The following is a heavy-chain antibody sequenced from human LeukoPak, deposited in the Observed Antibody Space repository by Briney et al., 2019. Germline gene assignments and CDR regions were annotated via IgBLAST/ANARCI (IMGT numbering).Heavy chain of an antibody. CDR3: ATENPLSGSSYFDY. CDR1: GYTLTELS. CDR2: FDPEDGET. J-gene: IGHJ4*02. D-gene: IGHD1-26*01. Sequence: VASVKVSCKVSGYTLTELSMHWVRQAPGKGLEWMGGFDPEDGETIYAQKSQGRVTMTEDTSTDTAYMELSSLRSEDTAVYYCATENPLSGSSYFDYWGQGTLVTVSS. V-gene: IGHV1-24*01.